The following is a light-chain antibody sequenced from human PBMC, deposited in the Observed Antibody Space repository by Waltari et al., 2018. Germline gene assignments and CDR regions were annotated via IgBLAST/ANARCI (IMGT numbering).Light chain of an antibody. CDR1: QNVGSN. J-gene: IGKJ2*01. Sequence: EVVMTQSPVTLSVSPGARATLSCRASQNVGSNLAWYHQKPGQAPRLLVYGASTRATGIPDRISGSGSGTEFTLTISSLQSEDFAVYYCQQYNNWSRAYTFGQGTKLEIK. V-gene: IGKV3-15*01. CDR2: GAS. CDR3: QQYNNWSRAYT.